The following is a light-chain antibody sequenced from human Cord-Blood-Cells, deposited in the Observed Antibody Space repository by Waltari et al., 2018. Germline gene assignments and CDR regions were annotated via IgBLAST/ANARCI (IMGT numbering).Light chain of an antibody. V-gene: IGLV3-19*01. CDR3: NSRDSSGNHLV. CDR2: GKN. J-gene: IGLJ1*01. Sequence: SSELTQDHAVSVALGRIVRFTCQGDRLRSYYASWYQQKPGQAPVLVIYGKNNRPSGIPDRFSGSSSGNTASLTITGAQAEDEADYYCNSRDSSGNHLVFGTGTKVTVL. CDR1: RLRSYY.